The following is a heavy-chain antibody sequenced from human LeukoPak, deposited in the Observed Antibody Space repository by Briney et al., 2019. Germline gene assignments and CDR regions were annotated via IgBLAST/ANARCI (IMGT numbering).Heavy chain of an antibody. J-gene: IGHJ4*02. CDR1: GFTVSSKY. D-gene: IGHD3-10*01. CDR2: IYSSGDA. V-gene: IGHV3-53*01. CDR3: ATGYYFGSGSYGYLDY. Sequence: PGGSLRLSCAASGFTVSSKYMSWVRQTPGKGLQWVALIYSSGDAYTPDSVKGRFTISRDDSEDTLCLQMDSLRADDTAVYYCATGYYFGSGSYGYLDYWGQGTLVTVSS.